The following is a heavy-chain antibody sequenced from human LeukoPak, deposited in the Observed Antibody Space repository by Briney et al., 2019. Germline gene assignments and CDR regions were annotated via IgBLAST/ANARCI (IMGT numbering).Heavy chain of an antibody. CDR2: IYYSGST. CDR1: GGSISSSSYY. CDR3: ARHKSSGGYKYYFDY. J-gene: IGHJ4*02. V-gene: IGHV4-39*01. Sequence: SETLSLTCTVSGGSISSSSYYWGWIRQPPGKGLEWIGSIYYSGSTYYNPSVKSRVTISVDTSKNQFSLKLSSVTAADTAVYYCARHKSSGGYKYYFDYWGQGTLVTVSS. D-gene: IGHD3-16*01.